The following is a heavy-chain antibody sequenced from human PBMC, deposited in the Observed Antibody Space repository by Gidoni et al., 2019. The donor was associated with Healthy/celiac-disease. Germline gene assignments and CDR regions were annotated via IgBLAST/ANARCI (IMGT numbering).Heavy chain of an antibody. CDR3: AKDQAGQETVDYVDDQSYGMDV. V-gene: IGHV3-23*01. J-gene: IGHJ6*02. Sequence: EVQLLESGGGLVQPGGSLRLSCAASGFTFSSYAMSWVRQAPGKGLEWVSAISGSGGSTYYADSVKGRFTISRDNSKNTLYLQMNSLRAEDTAVYYCAKDQAGQETVDYVDDQSYGMDVWGQGTTVTVSS. D-gene: IGHD4-17*01. CDR1: GFTFSSYA. CDR2: ISGSGGST.